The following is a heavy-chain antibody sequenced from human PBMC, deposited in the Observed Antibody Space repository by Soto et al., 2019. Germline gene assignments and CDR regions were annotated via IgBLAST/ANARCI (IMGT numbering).Heavy chain of an antibody. CDR2: INHTGST. CDR1: GGSLSGYY. D-gene: IGHD2-21*02. J-gene: IGHJ4*02. CDR3: AREPNPRVNVPATGDC. V-gene: IGHV4-34*01. Sequence: QVQLQQWGAGLLKPSETLSLTCAVYGGSLSGYYWSWIRQTPGRGLGWIGEINHTGSTSYNPSRKGRGTISVDTAKNQFSLRLSSVTAADTAVYYCAREPNPRVNVPATGDCWGQGTLVTVAS.